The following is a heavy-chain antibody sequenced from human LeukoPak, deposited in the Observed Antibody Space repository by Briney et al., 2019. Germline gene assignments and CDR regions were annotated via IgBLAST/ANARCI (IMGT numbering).Heavy chain of an antibody. Sequence: PGGSLRLSCAASGFTFSSYAMSWVRQAPGKGLEWVSAISGSGGSTYYADSVKGRFTISRDNSKNTLYLQMNSLRAEDTAVYYCAKGTRITMVRGATDYWGQGTLVTVSS. J-gene: IGHJ4*02. CDR3: AKGTRITMVRGATDY. CDR2: ISGSGGST. V-gene: IGHV3-23*01. CDR1: GFTFSSYA. D-gene: IGHD3-10*01.